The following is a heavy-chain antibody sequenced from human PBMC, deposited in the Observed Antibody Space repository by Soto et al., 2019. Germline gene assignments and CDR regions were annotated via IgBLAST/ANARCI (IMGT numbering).Heavy chain of an antibody. V-gene: IGHV1-69*13. CDR3: ARPIAAAGTGIYYFDY. J-gene: IGHJ4*02. CDR1: GGTFSSYA. CDR2: IIPIFGTA. Sequence: SVKVSCKASGGTFSSYAISWVRQAPGQGLEWMGGIIPIFGTANYAQKFQGRVTITADESTSTAYMELSSLRSEDTAVYYCARPIAAAGTGIYYFDYWGQGTLVTVSS. D-gene: IGHD6-13*01.